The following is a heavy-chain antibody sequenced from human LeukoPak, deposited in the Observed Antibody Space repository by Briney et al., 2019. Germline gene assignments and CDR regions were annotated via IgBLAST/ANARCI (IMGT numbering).Heavy chain of an antibody. V-gene: IGHV1-18*01. CDR2: ISAYNGNT. CDR3: ARGAYCSSTSCYRSPFDP. Sequence: ASVKVSCKASGYTFTSYGISWVRQAPGQGLEWMGRISAYNGNTNYAQKLQGRVTMTTDTSTSTAYMELRSLRSDDTAVYYCARGAYCSSTSCYRSPFDPWGQGTLVTVSS. D-gene: IGHD2-2*02. J-gene: IGHJ5*02. CDR1: GYTFTSYG.